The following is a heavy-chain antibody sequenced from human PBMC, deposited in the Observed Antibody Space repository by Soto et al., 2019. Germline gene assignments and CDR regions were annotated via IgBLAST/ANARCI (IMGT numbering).Heavy chain of an antibody. V-gene: IGHV1-69*13. CDR3: ARLGAGYCSGGSCYSGDYYYYGMDV. J-gene: IGHJ6*02. D-gene: IGHD2-15*01. CDR1: GGTFSSYA. Sequence: SVKVSCKASGGTFSSYAISWVRQAPGQGLEWMGGIIPIFGTANYAQKFQGRVAITADESTSTAYMELSSLRSEDTAMYYCARLGAGYCSGGSCYSGDYYYYGMDVWGQGTTVTVSS. CDR2: IIPIFGTA.